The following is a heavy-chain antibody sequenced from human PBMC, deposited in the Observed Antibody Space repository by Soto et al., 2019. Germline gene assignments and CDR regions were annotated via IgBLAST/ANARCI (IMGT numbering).Heavy chain of an antibody. J-gene: IGHJ4*02. V-gene: IGHV3-30*03. CDR1: GFNFGFFG. Sequence: QIQLVESGGDVVQPGMSMRLSCAASGFNFGFFGMHWVRQAPGKGLEWVAFISGDGINTQYADSVRGRFTLSRDYSRKTMYLQMDSVRDEDTALYYCARGNLSFDFDSWGLGTLVTVSS. CDR2: ISGDGINT. CDR3: ARGNLSFDFDS. D-gene: IGHD1-26*01.